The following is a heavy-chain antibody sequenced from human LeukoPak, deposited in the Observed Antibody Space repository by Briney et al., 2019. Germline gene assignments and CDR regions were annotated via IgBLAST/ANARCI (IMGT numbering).Heavy chain of an antibody. D-gene: IGHD3-16*02. CDR3: AGRTSFGGVIVTDY. J-gene: IGHJ4*02. Sequence: SETLSLTCTVSGGSISSYYWSWIRQPPGKGLEWIGYIYYSGSTNYNPSLKSRVTILVDTSKNQFSLKLSSVTAADTAVYYCAGRTSFGGVIVTDYWGQGTLVTVSS. CDR2: IYYSGST. CDR1: GGSISSYY. V-gene: IGHV4-59*01.